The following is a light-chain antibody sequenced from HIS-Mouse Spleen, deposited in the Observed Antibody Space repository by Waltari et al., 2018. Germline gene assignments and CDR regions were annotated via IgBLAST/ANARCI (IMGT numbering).Light chain of an antibody. J-gene: IGLJ2*01. CDR1: SSDVGGYNY. V-gene: IGLV2-8*01. CDR2: AVS. CDR3: SSYAGSNNFVV. Sequence: QSALTQPPSASGSPGQSVTISCTGTSSDVGGYNYVPWYQQHPGKAPKLMIYAVSKRPSGVPDRFSGSKSGNTASLTVSGLQAEDEADYYCSSYAGSNNFVVFGGGTKLTVL.